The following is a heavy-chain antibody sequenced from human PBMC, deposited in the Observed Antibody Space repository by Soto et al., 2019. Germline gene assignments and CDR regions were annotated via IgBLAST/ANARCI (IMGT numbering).Heavy chain of an antibody. J-gene: IGHJ3*02. V-gene: IGHV4-59*08. CDR1: GGSISSYY. CDR3: ARRYGWAFDI. Sequence: QVQLQESGPGLVKPSETLSLTCTVSGGSISSYYWSWIRQPPGKGLEWIGYIYYSGSTNYNPSLRSRVTISVDTSKNPFSLKLGSVTAADTAVYYCARRYGWAFDIWGQGTMVTVSS. CDR2: IYYSGST. D-gene: IGHD3-16*01.